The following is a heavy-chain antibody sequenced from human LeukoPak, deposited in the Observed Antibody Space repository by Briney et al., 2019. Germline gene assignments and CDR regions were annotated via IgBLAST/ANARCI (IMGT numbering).Heavy chain of an antibody. CDR2: INLNSGVT. Sequence: GASVKVSCKASRYTFRDYYMHWVRQAPGQGLEWMGWINLNSGVTNYAQRFQGSVTMTRDTSINTAYMELSRLTSDDSAVYYCARTGSYYSGMYYFDSWGQGTLVTVSS. CDR1: RYTFRDYY. CDR3: ARTGSYYSGMYYFDS. V-gene: IGHV1-2*02. J-gene: IGHJ4*02. D-gene: IGHD3-9*01.